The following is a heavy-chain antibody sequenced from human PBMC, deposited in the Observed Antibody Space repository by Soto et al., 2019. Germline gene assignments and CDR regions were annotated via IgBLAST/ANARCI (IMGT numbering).Heavy chain of an antibody. CDR2: IYWDDDK. D-gene: IGHD3-10*01. CDR1: GFSLSTSGVG. J-gene: IGHJ5*02. CDR3: AHRPITMVRGDYNWFDP. Sequence: QITLKESGPTLVKPTQTLTLTCTFSGFSLSTSGVGVGWIRQPPGKALEWLALIYWDDDKRYSPSLKSRLTITKDTSKNQVVLTMTNMDPVDTATYYCAHRPITMVRGDYNWFDPWGQGTLVTVSS. V-gene: IGHV2-5*02.